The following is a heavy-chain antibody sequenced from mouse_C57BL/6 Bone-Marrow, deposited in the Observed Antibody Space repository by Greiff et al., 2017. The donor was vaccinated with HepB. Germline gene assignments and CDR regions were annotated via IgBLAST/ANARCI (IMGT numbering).Heavy chain of an antibody. Sequence: LVEPGASVKISCKASGYAFSSSWMNWVKQRPGKGLEWIGRIYPGDGDTNYNGKFKGKATLTADKSSSTAYMQLSSLTSEDSAVYFCGGYYGYDVGYWGQGTTLTVSS. CDR1: GYAFSSSW. J-gene: IGHJ2*01. CDR3: GGYYGYDVGY. V-gene: IGHV1-82*01. CDR2: IYPGDGDT. D-gene: IGHD2-2*01.